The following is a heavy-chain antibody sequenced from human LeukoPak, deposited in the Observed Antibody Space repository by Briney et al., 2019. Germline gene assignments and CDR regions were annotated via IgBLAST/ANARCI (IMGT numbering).Heavy chain of an antibody. V-gene: IGHV3-21*01. CDR1: VYILSVSY. J-gene: IGHJ4*02. Sequence: GGSLRLSCTFSVYILSVSYKISGRQAPGKGLEWVSSISDISDYIYYADSVKGRFTISRDNSKNSLYLQMSSLRVEGTAVYYWGTPLRNDSRGCYGAFDYWGQGTLVTVSS. CDR2: ISDISDYI. CDR3: GTPLRNDSRGCYGAFDY. D-gene: IGHD6-19*01.